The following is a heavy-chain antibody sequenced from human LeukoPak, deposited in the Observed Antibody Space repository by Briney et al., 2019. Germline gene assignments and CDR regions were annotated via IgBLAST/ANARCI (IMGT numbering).Heavy chain of an antibody. V-gene: IGHV3-23*01. CDR1: GFTFSSYA. D-gene: IGHD3-3*02. Sequence: GGSLRLSCAASGFTFSSYAMNWVRQAPGKGLEWVSAISGSGSGDSTYYADSVKGRFTISRDNSKDTLYLQMNSLRAEDTAVYYCAKIRAPAYDFWGQGTMVTVSS. J-gene: IGHJ3*01. CDR3: AKIRAPAYDF. CDR2: ISGSGSGDST.